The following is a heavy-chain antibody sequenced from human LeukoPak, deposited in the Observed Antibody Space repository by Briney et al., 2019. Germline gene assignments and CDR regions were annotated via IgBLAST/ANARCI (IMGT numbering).Heavy chain of an antibody. D-gene: IGHD3-22*01. J-gene: IGHJ6*03. V-gene: IGHV4-39*07. CDR2: IYYSGST. Sequence: SETLSLTCTVSGGSISSSSYYWGWIRQPPGKGLEWIGSIYYSGSTYYNPSLKSRVTISVDTSKNQFSLKLSSVTAADTAVYYCASAYYYDSSGYQGDYYYYMDVWGKGTTVTVSS. CDR3: ASAYYYDSSGYQGDYYYYMDV. CDR1: GGSISSSSYY.